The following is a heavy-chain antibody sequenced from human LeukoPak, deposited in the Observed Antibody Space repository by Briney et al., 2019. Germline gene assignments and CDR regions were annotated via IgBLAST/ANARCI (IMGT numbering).Heavy chain of an antibody. CDR1: GGSISSSSYY. V-gene: IGHV4-39*07. D-gene: IGHD3/OR15-3a*01. CDR2: LYYGGNT. CDR3: ARQTGSGLFILP. Sequence: PSETLSLTCTVSGGSISSSSYYWGWIRQPPGKGLEWIGSLYYGGNTYYNPSLKSRVTISVDTSKNQFSLKVSSVTAADTAVYYCARQTGSGLFILPGGQGTLVTVSS. J-gene: IGHJ4*02.